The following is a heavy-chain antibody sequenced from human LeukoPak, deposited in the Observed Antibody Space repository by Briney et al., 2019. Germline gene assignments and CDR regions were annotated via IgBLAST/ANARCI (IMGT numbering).Heavy chain of an antibody. Sequence: SETLSLTCTVSGGSISSYYWSWIRQPAGKGLEWIGRIHTSGSTSYNPSLKSRVTMSVDTSKNQFSLKLSSVTAADTAVYYCARDGGYYYDSSGYYSFDYWGQGTLVTVSS. D-gene: IGHD3-22*01. CDR3: ARDGGYYYDSSGYYSFDY. J-gene: IGHJ4*02. CDR1: GGSISSYY. V-gene: IGHV4-4*07. CDR2: IHTSGST.